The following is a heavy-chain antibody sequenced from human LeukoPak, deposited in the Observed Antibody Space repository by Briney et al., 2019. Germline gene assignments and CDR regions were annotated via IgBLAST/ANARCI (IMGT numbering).Heavy chain of an antibody. CDR3: ARLVYGELSSYDY. CDR1: GFTFSTYS. Sequence: GGSLRLSCAASGFTFSTYSMNWVRHAPGKGLEWVSFISSNSRTIDYADSVKGRFTISRDNAKNSLYLQMNSLRDEDTAVYYCARLVYGELSSYDYWGQGTLVTVSS. V-gene: IGHV3-48*02. CDR2: ISSNSRTI. D-gene: IGHD3-10*02. J-gene: IGHJ4*02.